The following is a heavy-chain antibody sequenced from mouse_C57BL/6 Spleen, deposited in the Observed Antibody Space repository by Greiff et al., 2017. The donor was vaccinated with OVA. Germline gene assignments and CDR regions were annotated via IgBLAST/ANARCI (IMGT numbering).Heavy chain of an antibody. CDR3: AREWGAQATWFAY. CDR1: GYAFSSSW. D-gene: IGHD3-2*02. J-gene: IGHJ3*01. Sequence: HVQLQQSGPELVKPGASVKISCKASGYAFSSSWMNWVKQRPGKGLEWIGRIYPGDGDTNYNGKFKGKATLTADKSSSTAYMQLSSLTSEDSAVYFCAREWGAQATWFAYWGQGTLVTVSA. V-gene: IGHV1-82*01. CDR2: IYPGDGDT.